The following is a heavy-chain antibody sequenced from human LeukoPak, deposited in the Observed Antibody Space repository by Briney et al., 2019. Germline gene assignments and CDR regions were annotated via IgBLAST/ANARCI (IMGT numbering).Heavy chain of an antibody. CDR3: AKTKGYSYGYYFDY. Sequence: GRSLRLSCAASGFTLSSYAMHWVRQSLGKGLECVAVMSYDGFNKYYADSVKGRFTISRDNSKNTLYLQMNSLRAEDTAVYYCAKTKGYSYGYYFDYWGQGTLVTVSS. CDR2: MSYDGFNK. CDR1: GFTLSSYA. V-gene: IGHV3-30*18. J-gene: IGHJ4*02. D-gene: IGHD5-18*01.